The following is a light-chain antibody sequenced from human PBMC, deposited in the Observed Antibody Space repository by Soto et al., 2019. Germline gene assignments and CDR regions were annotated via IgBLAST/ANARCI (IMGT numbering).Light chain of an antibody. Sequence: QSVLTQPPSASGTPGQRVTISCSGSTSNIGTNYVYWYQQLPGTAPRLLMYSTNKRPSGVPDLFSGSKSGTSAFLAITGLRSEDEANYYCAAWDDSLSGPVFGGGTKLTVL. V-gene: IGLV1-47*02. J-gene: IGLJ2*01. CDR2: STN. CDR1: TSNIGTNY. CDR3: AAWDDSLSGPV.